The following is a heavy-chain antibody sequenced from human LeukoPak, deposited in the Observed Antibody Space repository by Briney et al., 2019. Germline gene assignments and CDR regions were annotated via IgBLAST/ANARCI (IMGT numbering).Heavy chain of an antibody. J-gene: IGHJ4*02. Sequence: ASVKVSCKASGYTFTGYYIHWVRQAPGQGLEWMGWINPTSGGAKYAQKFQGRVTMTRDTSISTAYMELSRLRADDTAVFYCARGGSAWDNPFDYWGQGTLVTVSS. CDR2: INPTSGGA. CDR1: GYTFTGYY. D-gene: IGHD6-19*01. V-gene: IGHV1-2*02. CDR3: ARGGSAWDNPFDY.